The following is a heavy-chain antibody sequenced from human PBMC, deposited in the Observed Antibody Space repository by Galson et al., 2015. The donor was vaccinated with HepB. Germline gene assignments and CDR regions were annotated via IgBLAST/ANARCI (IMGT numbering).Heavy chain of an antibody. CDR1: GFTFSSYA. D-gene: IGHD3-22*01. V-gene: IGHV3-30-3*01. J-gene: IGHJ4*02. CDR2: ISYDGSNK. CDR3: ARDRPYYDSSGLDY. Sequence: SLRLSCAASGFTFSSYAMHWVRQAPGKGLEWVAVISYDGSNKYYADSVKGRFTISRDNSKNTLYLQMNSLRAEDTAVYYCARDRPYYDSSGLDYWGQGALVTVSS.